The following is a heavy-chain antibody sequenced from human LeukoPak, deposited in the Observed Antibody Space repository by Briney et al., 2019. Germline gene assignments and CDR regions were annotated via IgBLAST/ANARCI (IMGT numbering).Heavy chain of an antibody. V-gene: IGHV4-34*01. CDR1: GGSFSGYY. CDR3: AREGDDSSGYYINDAFDI. D-gene: IGHD3-22*01. J-gene: IGHJ3*02. Sequence: SETLSLTCAVYGGSFSGYYWSWIRQPLGKGLEWIGEINHSGSTNYNPSLKSRVTISVDTSKNQFSLKLSSVTAADTAVYYCAREGDDSSGYYINDAFDIWGQGTMVTVSS. CDR2: INHSGST.